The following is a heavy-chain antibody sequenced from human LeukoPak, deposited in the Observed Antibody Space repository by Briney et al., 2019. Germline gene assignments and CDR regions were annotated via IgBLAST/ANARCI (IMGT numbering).Heavy chain of an antibody. V-gene: IGHV1-24*01. CDR2: FDPEDGET. D-gene: IGHD2-2*01. J-gene: IGHJ5*02. Sequence: GASVKVSCKVSGYTLTELSMHWVRQAPGKGLEWMGGFDPEDGETIYAQKFQGRVTMTEDTSTDTAYMELSSLRSEDTAVYYCATAEPYCSSTSCYYWFDPWGQGTLVTVSS. CDR1: GYTLTELS. CDR3: ATAEPYCSSTSCYYWFDP.